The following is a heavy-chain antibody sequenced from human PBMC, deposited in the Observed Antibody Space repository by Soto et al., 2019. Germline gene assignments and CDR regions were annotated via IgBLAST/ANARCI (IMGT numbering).Heavy chain of an antibody. CDR1: GFNFSDYS. D-gene: IGHD6-19*01. CDR2: ISNSSRTI. CDR3: AKAYRAVAGNYFDY. J-gene: IGHJ4*02. Sequence: PVGSVRLSCVVSGFNFSDYSMNWVRQAPGKGPEWISYISNSSRTIYYSDSVKGRVIVSRDNAKNSLYLQMNSLRAGDTAVYYCAKAYRAVAGNYFDYWGQGTLVTVSS. V-gene: IGHV3-48*01.